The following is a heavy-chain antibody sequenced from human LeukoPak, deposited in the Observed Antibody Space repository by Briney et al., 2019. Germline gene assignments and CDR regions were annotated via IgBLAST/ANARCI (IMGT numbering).Heavy chain of an antibody. D-gene: IGHD1-26*01. V-gene: IGHV4-59*11. CDR2: IYYRGTT. CDR3: ARGPPSLGFDY. Sequence: PSETLSLTCTVSGGSISNHFWSWIRQPPGKGLEWIGYIYYRGTTNYNPSLKSRVTISLGTSNNQISLKLSSVTAADTAVYYCARGPPSLGFDYWGQGTLVTVSS. J-gene: IGHJ4*02. CDR1: GGSISNHF.